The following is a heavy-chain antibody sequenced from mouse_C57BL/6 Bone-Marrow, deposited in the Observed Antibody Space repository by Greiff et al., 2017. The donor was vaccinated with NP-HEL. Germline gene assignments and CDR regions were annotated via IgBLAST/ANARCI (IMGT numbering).Heavy chain of an antibody. V-gene: IGHV1-50*01. J-gene: IGHJ1*03. D-gene: IGHD2-3*01. CDR3: AREGLLPWYFDV. CDR2: IDPSDSYT. CDR1: GYTFTSYW. Sequence: QVQLQQPGAELVKPGASVKLSCKASGYTFTSYWMQWVKQRPGPGLEWIGEIDPSDSYTNYNQKFKGKATLTVDTSSSPAYMQLSSLTSEDSAVYYCAREGLLPWYFDVWGTGTTVTVSS.